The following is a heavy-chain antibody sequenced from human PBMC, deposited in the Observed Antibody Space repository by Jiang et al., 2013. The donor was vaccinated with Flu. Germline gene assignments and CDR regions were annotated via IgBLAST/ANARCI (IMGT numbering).Heavy chain of an antibody. CDR2: TYYRSKWFN. D-gene: IGHD6-6*01. Sequence: SQTLSLTCAISGDSVSSDSSAWNWIRQSPSRGLEWLGRTYYRSKWFNDYAVSVKGRIIIDPDTSKNQFSLQLNSVTPEDTAVYYCARQGSSSEYYYGMDVWGQGTTVTVSS. CDR1: GDSVSSDSSA. V-gene: IGHV6-1*01. CDR3: ARQGSSSEYYYGMDV. J-gene: IGHJ6*02.